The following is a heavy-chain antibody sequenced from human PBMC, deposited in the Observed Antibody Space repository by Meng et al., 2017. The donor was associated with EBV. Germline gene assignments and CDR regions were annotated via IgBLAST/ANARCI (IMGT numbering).Heavy chain of an antibody. CDR2: INHSGST. V-gene: IGHV4-34*01. CDR3: AGLRGDVYCSGGSCYPDWFDP. CDR1: XGSFSGYY. Sequence: QVQLQQWGAGLLKPSXXXXXTXXVXXGSFSGYYWSWIRQPPGKGLEWIGEINHSGSTNYNPSLKSRVTISVDTSKNQFSLKLSSVTAADTAVYYCAGLRGDVYCSGGSCYPDWFDPWGQGTLVTVSS. J-gene: IGHJ5*02. D-gene: IGHD2-15*01.